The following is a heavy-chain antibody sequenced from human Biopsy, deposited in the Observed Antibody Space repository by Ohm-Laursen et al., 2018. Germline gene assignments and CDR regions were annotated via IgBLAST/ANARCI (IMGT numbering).Heavy chain of an antibody. CDR2: INSMFGTT. CDR3: AKRGVERGRPLAY. CDR1: GGTFSSYA. V-gene: IGHV1-69*01. D-gene: IGHD1-1*01. J-gene: IGHJ4*02. Sequence: SSVKVSCKASGGTFSSYAISRVRQAPGQGLEWMGEINSMFGTTNYAQTFQGRVTITADESTSTAYMEVSSLRSEDTAVYYCAKRGVERGRPLAYWGQGTLVTVSS.